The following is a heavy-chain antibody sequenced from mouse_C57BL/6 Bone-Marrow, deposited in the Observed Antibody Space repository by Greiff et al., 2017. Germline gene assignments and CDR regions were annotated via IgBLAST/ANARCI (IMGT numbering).Heavy chain of an antibody. CDR2: IHPNSGST. Sequence: QVQLKESGAELVKPGASVKLSCKASGYTFTSYWMHWVKQRPGKGLAWIGMIHPNSGSTNYNEKFKSKATLTVDKSSSTAYMQLSILSSEVSAFYYCARDSITTLVSLYSMDYWGQGTSVTVSS. CDR3: ARDSITTLVSLYSMDY. J-gene: IGHJ4*01. V-gene: IGHV1-64*01. D-gene: IGHD1-1*01. CDR1: GYTFTSYW.